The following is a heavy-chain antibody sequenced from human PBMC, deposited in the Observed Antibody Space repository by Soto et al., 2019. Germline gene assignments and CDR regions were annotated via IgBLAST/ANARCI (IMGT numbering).Heavy chain of an antibody. J-gene: IGHJ5*02. CDR3: TKSPRVATVFRWGLDP. V-gene: IGHV3-23*01. Sequence: LRLSCAASGFSVSDYAIAWVRQAPGKGLEWVSSLSGSETMRQADSVKGRFTISRDNSKNTVYLQMNNLRVEDTALYYCTKSPRVATVFRWGLDPWGQGTLVTVSS. CDR1: GFSVSDYA. D-gene: IGHD5-12*01. CDR2: LSGSETM.